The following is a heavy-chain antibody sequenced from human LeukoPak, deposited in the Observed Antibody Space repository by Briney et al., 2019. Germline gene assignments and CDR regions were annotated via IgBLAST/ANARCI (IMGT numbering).Heavy chain of an antibody. CDR2: INPGDSDT. V-gene: IGHV5-51*01. CDR1: GHSYTTYW. CDR3: ARLPYYDILTGYSYFVY. D-gene: IGHD3-9*01. J-gene: IGHJ4*02. Sequence: GEALKISCKDSGHSYTTYWIGWVRQMPGKGLEWIGIINPGDSDTKYNPSLHGQVTMSAAKSISTAYLQWSSLKASDTAMYYCARLPYYDILTGYSYFVYWGQGTLVTVSS.